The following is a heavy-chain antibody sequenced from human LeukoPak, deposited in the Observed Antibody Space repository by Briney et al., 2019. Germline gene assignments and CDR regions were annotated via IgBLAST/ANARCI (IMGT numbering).Heavy chain of an antibody. CDR2: ISNNGGYT. V-gene: IGHV3-23*01. Sequence: PGGSLRLSCAASGFTFSSSAMSWVRQAPGKGLEWVSAISNNGGYTYYADSVQGRFTISRDNSKSTLCLQMNSLRAEDTAVYYCARATYYDFWSGYYTYPGGPEPRRNWFDPWGQGTLVTVSS. D-gene: IGHD3-3*01. J-gene: IGHJ5*02. CDR3: ARATYYDFWSGYYTYPGGPEPRRNWFDP. CDR1: GFTFSSSA.